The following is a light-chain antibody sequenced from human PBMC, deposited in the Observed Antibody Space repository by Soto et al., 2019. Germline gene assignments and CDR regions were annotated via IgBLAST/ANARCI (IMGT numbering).Light chain of an antibody. CDR1: TSDVGSYNY. J-gene: IGLJ3*02. V-gene: IGLV2-14*01. CDR2: DVS. CDR3: SSYTSSSTWV. Sequence: QSALTQPASVSGSPGQSITISCTGTTSDVGSYNYVSWYQKNPGKAPKLLVYDVSNWPSGVSNRFSGSKSGNTASLTISGLQPEDEADYYCSSYTSSSTWVFGGGTKLTVL.